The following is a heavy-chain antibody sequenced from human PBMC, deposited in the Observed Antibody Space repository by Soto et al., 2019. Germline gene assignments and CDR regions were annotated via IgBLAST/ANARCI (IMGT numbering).Heavy chain of an antibody. CDR3: ARGTVAGVDYGMDV. CDR1: GGSMSTYY. V-gene: IGHV4-4*07. D-gene: IGHD6-13*01. CDR2: IYTSGGT. Sequence: SETLSLTCTVSGGSMSTYYWSWIRQPAGKGLDWIGRIYTSGGTNYNPSLKSRVTMSVDTSKKRISLKLSSVTAADTAVYYCARGTVAGVDYGMDVWGQGTMVTVSS. J-gene: IGHJ6*02.